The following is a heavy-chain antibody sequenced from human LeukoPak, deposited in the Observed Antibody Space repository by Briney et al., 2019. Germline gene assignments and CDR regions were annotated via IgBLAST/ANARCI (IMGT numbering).Heavy chain of an antibody. V-gene: IGHV1-2*02. CDR3: ARGSHSGGPIPNFDY. J-gene: IGHJ4*02. CDR2: TNPKSGGK. Sequence: ASVKVSCKASGYTFTDFYVHWVRQAPGQGLEWMGLTNPKSGGKNYAQRFQGRVTMTRDTTIRTAYMELSTLRSDDTAVYYCARGSHSGGPIPNFDYWGQGTLVTVSS. D-gene: IGHD3-16*01. CDR1: GYTFTDFY.